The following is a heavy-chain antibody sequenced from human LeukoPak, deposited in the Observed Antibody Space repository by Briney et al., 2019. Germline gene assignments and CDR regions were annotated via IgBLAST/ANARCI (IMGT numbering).Heavy chain of an antibody. D-gene: IGHD6-6*01. CDR2: IYTSGST. CDR3: ARSSRDAFDI. Sequence: SETLSLTCTVSGGSISSGSYYWSWIRQPAGKGLEWIGRIYTSGSTNYNPSLKSRVTISVDTSKNQFSLKLSSVTAADTAVYYCARSSRDAFDIWGQGTMVTVSS. CDR1: GGSISSGSYY. V-gene: IGHV4-61*02. J-gene: IGHJ3*02.